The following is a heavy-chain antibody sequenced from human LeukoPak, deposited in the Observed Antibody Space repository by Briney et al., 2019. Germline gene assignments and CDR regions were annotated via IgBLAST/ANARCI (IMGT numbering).Heavy chain of an antibody. CDR2: INHSGST. CDR3: ARGLGNVVVVAATPRWFDP. J-gene: IGHJ5*02. D-gene: IGHD2-15*01. CDR1: GGSFSGYY. V-gene: IGHV4-34*01. Sequence: SQTLSLTCAVYGGSFSGYYWSWIRQPPGKGLEWIGEINHSGSTNYNPSLKSRVTISVDTSKNQFSLKLSSVTAADTAVYYCARGLGNVVVVAATPRWFDPWGQGTLVTVSS.